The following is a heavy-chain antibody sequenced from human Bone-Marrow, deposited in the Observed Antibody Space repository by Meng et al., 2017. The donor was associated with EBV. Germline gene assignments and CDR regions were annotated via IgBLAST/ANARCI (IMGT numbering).Heavy chain of an antibody. CDR3: ARDCSGSYNNWFDP. CDR1: GGTFSSYA. J-gene: IGHJ5*02. CDR2: IIPIFGTA. D-gene: IGHD1-26*01. Sequence: VQSVLGGNKPGPSVKVACKASGGTFSSYAISWVRQPPGQGLEWMGGIIPIFGTANYAQKFQGRVTITADESTSTAYMELSSLRSEDTAVYYCARDCSGSYNNWFDPWGQGTLVTVSS. V-gene: IGHV1-69*01.